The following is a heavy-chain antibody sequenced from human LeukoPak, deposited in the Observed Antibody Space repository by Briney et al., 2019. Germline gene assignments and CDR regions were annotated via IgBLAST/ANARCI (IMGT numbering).Heavy chain of an antibody. D-gene: IGHD4-23*01. CDR1: GFTFSSYS. V-gene: IGHV3-21*01. CDR3: VREAVVTRFDY. J-gene: IGHJ4*02. CDR2: ISSSSSYI. Sequence: GGSLRLSCAASGFTFSSYSMNWVRQAPGKGLEWVSSISSSSSYIYYADSVKGRFTISRDNAKNSLYLQMNGLRAEDTAVYYCVREAVVTRFDYWGQGTLVTVSA.